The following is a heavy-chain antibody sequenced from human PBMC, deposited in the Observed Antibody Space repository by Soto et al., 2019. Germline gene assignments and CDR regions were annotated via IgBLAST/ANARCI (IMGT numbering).Heavy chain of an antibody. CDR1: GGSISSGGYY. V-gene: IGHV4-31*03. CDR3: ASSDFWSGYHIFDY. D-gene: IGHD3-3*01. CDR2: IYYSGST. Sequence: SETLSLTCTVSGGSISSGGYYWSWIRQHPGKGLEWIGYIYYSGSTYYNPSLKSRVTISVDTSKNQFSLKLSSVTAADTAVYYCASSDFWSGYHIFDYWGQGTLVTVSS. J-gene: IGHJ4*02.